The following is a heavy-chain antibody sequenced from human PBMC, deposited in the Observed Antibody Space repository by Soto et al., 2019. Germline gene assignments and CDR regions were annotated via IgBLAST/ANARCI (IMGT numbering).Heavy chain of an antibody. CDR1: GYTFTSYA. CDR2: INAGNGNT. D-gene: IGHD2-2*01. V-gene: IGHV1-3*01. Sequence: ASVKVSCKASGYTFTSYAMHWVRQAPGQRLEWMGWINAGNGNTKYSQKFQGRVTITRDTSASTAYMELSSLRSEDTAVYYCAREGYCSSTSCYRAFYFWGQGTLVTVSS. J-gene: IGHJ4*02. CDR3: AREGYCSSTSCYRAFYF.